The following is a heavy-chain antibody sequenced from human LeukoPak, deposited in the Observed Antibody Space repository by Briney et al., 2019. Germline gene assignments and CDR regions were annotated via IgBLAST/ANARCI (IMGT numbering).Heavy chain of an antibody. CDR1: GFTFSSYW. J-gene: IGHJ5*02. CDR2: IKQDGSEK. D-gene: IGHD3-10*01. Sequence: PGGSLRLSCAASGFTFSSYWMSWVRQAPGKGLEWVANIKQDGSEKYYVDSVKGRFTISRDNAKNSLYLQMNSLRAEDTAVYYCARLVLLWFGELDHWGQGTLVTVSS. V-gene: IGHV3-7*01. CDR3: ARLVLLWFGELDH.